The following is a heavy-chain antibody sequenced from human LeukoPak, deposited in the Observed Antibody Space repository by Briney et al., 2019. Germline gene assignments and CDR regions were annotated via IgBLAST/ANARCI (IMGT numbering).Heavy chain of an antibody. Sequence: AASVKVSCKASGGTFSSYAISWVGQAPGQGLEWMGGIIPIFGTANYAQKFQSRVTITADESTSTAYMELSSLRSEDTAVYYCARSETYYYGSGSRWYFDYWGQGTLATVSS. J-gene: IGHJ4*02. CDR3: ARSETYYYGSGSRWYFDY. CDR2: IIPIFGTA. D-gene: IGHD3-10*01. V-gene: IGHV1-69*13. CDR1: GGTFSSYA.